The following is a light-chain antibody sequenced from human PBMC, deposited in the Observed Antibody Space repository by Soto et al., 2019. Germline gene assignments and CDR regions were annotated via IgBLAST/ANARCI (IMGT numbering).Light chain of an antibody. CDR3: QQYNNWLTWT. CDR2: DAS. J-gene: IGKJ1*01. Sequence: EIVLTQSPVTLSLSPGERATLSCRASQSVSSSYLAWYQQKPGQAPRLLIYDASNRATGIPARFSGSGSGTEFTLTISSLQSEDFAVYYCQQYNNWLTWTFGQGTKVDIK. CDR1: QSVSSSY. V-gene: IGKV3D-15*01.